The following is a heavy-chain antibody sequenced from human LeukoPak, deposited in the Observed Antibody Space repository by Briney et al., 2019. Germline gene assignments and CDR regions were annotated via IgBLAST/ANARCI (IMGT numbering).Heavy chain of an antibody. D-gene: IGHD3-10*01. J-gene: IGHJ4*02. Sequence: PGGSLRLSCAASGFTFDDYAMHWVRQAPGKGLEWVSGISWNSGSIGYADSVKGRFTISRDNAKNSLYLQMNSLRAGDTALYYCARVYNYYGSGSREILDYWGQGTLVTVSS. V-gene: IGHV3-9*01. CDR2: ISWNSGSI. CDR1: GFTFDDYA. CDR3: ARVYNYYGSGSREILDY.